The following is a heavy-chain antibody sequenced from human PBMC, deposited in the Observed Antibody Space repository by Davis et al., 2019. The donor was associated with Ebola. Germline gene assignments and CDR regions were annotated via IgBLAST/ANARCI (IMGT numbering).Heavy chain of an antibody. Sequence: GGSLRLSCAASGFTFSSYEMNWVRQAPGKGLEWVSYISSSGSTIYYADSVKGRFTISRDNAKNSLYLQMNSLRDEDTAVYYCARDGDSGYDLYYYYGMDVWGQGTTVTVSS. J-gene: IGHJ6*02. D-gene: IGHD5-12*01. V-gene: IGHV3-48*03. CDR1: GFTFSSYE. CDR2: ISSSGSTI. CDR3: ARDGDSGYDLYYYYGMDV.